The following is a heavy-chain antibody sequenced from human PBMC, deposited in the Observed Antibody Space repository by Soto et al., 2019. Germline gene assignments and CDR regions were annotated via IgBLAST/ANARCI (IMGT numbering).Heavy chain of an antibody. CDR3: ARHEPRCYFDS. CDR1: RGSISSGTNY. CDR2: IYYSGST. Sequence: PSETLSLTCTVSRGSISSGTNYWAWIRQPPGKGQEWIANIYYSGSTFYNPSLKRRVTISLDTSKNQFSLKLRSVNAADTAVYFCARHEPRCYFDSFGQGTLVTVSS. J-gene: IGHJ4*02. V-gene: IGHV4-39*01.